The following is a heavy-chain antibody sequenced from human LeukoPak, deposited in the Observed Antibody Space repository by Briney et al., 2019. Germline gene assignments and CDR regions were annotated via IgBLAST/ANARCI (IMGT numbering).Heavy chain of an antibody. D-gene: IGHD4-23*01. J-gene: IGHJ4*02. CDR2: ISSSSSTI. V-gene: IGHV3-48*02. Sequence: GGSLRLSCAASGFTFSSYSMNWVRQAPGKGLEWVSYISSSSSTIYYADSVEGRFTISRDNAKNSLYLQMNSLRDEDTAVYYCATWPYDYGANWDYWGQGTLVTVSS. CDR3: ATWPYDYGANWDY. CDR1: GFTFSSYS.